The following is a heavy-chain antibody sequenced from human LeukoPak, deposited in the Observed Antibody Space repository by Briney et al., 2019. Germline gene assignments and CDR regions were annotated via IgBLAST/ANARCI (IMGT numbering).Heavy chain of an antibody. V-gene: IGHV3-53*01. CDR2: IYSGGST. Sequence: QPGGSLRLSCIASGFTVSSNYMSWVRQAPGQGLEWVSIIYSGGSTYYADSVKGRFTISRDNSKNTLYLQMNSLRAEDTAMYYCTRDQYSSFHFGYWGQGTLVTVSS. CDR1: GFTVSSNY. D-gene: IGHD6-6*01. CDR3: TRDQYSSFHFGY. J-gene: IGHJ4*02.